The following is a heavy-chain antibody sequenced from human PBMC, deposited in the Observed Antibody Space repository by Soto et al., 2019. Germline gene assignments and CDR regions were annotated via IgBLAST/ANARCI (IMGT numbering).Heavy chain of an antibody. D-gene: IGHD2-21*02. V-gene: IGHV4-39*01. J-gene: IGHJ6*03. CDR2: IYYSGST. CDR1: GDSISSRSYY. CDR3: ARQRNSVVTQAYVDV. Sequence: SETLSLTCTVTGDSISSRSYYWGWIRQPPGKGLEWIGSIYYSGSTYNNPSLRSRVSMSIDTSKDQFSLKLKSVTAADTALYCGARQRNSVVTQAYVDVWGTGYLVT.